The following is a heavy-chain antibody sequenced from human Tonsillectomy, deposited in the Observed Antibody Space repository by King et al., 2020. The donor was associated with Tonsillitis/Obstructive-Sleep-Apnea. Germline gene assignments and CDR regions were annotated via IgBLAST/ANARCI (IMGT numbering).Heavy chain of an antibody. CDR1: GFTFSSYE. CDR2: ISSSGNTK. CDR3: AREDSSGYHPFDY. J-gene: IGHJ4*02. Sequence: VQLVESGGGLVQPGGSLRLSCAASGFTFSSYEMNWVRQAPGKGLEWVSYISSSGNTKYYADSVKGRFTISRDNAKNSLYLQMNSLRAEDTAVYYCAREDSSGYHPFDYWGQGTLVTVSS. V-gene: IGHV3-48*03. D-gene: IGHD3-22*01.